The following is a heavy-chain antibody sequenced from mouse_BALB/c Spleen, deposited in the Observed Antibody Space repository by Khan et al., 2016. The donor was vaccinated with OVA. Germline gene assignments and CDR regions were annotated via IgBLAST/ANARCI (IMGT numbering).Heavy chain of an antibody. Sequence: QVQLQQSGPGLVAPSQTLSITCTVSGFSVTNYGVHWVRQPPGKGLEWLGVIWAGGSTNRNSALMSRLSISKEDSKSQAFLTMHSLQTDDTAIYYCARAFCYGAWFAYWGQGTLVTVSA. V-gene: IGHV2-9*02. D-gene: IGHD1-1*01. J-gene: IGHJ3*01. CDR3: ARAFCYGAWFAY. CDR1: GFSVTNYG. CDR2: IWAGGST.